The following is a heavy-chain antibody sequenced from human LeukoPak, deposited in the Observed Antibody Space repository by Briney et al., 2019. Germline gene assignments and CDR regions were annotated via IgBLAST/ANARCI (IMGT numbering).Heavy chain of an antibody. CDR1: GGSFSGYY. J-gene: IGHJ4*02. V-gene: IGHV4-34*01. CDR2: INHSGST. D-gene: IGHD1-26*01. Sequence: SETLSLTCAVYGGSFSGYYWSWIRQPPGKGLEWIGEINHSGSTNYNPSLKSRVTISVDTSKNQFSLKRSSVTAADTAVYYCARAPSVGGSLTYWGQETLVTVSS. CDR3: ARAPSVGGSLTY.